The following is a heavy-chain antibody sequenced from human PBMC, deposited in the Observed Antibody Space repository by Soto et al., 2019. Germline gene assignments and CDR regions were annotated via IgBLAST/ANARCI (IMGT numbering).Heavy chain of an antibody. J-gene: IGHJ6*02. V-gene: IGHV1-69*13. CDR1: GGTFNTHA. CDR2: IVPIYGIP. CDR3: ARGPNWKARYYYSGMDV. D-gene: IGHD1-1*01. Sequence: GASVKVSCKTSGGTFNTHAISWVRQAPGHGFEWMGGIVPIYGIPSHAQKFQGRVTITADEPTTTVYMELSSLRSDDTAVYYCARGPNWKARYYYSGMDVWGQGTTVTVSS.